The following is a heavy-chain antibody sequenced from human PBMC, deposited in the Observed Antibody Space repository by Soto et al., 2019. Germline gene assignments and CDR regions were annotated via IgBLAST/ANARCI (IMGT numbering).Heavy chain of an antibody. V-gene: IGHV4-34*01. J-gene: IGHJ4*02. CDR1: GGSFSSYY. CDR3: ARPMTAVTTSLAY. D-gene: IGHD4-17*01. CDR2: INDRGST. Sequence: QVELHQWGAGRLKPSETLSLTCAVYGGSFSSYYWTWIRQPPGKGLEWIGEINDRGSTNYNPSLKSRVXXSXDXXKNQFSLKLNSVTAADTAVYYCARPMTAVTTSLAYWGQGTLVTVSS.